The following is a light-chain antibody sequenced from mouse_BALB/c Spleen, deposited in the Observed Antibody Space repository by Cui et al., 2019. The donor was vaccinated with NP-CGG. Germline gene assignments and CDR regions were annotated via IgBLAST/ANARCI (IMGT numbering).Light chain of an antibody. CDR1: TGVVTTSNY. CDR3: ALWYSNHWV. CDR2: GTN. Sequence: QSVVTQEYALTTSPGETVTLTCRSSTGVVTTSNYANWVQEKPDHLFTGLIGGTNNRVPGVPARFSGSLIGDKAALTITGAQSEDEAIYFCALWYSNHWVFGGGTKLTVL. V-gene: IGLV1*01. J-gene: IGLJ1*01.